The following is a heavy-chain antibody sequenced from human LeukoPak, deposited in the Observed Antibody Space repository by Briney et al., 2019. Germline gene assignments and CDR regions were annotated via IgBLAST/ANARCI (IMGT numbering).Heavy chain of an antibody. CDR3: ARDSSGPRD. CDR1: EFTVSSNY. CDR2: IYTSGGT. J-gene: IGHJ4*02. D-gene: IGHD3-10*01. V-gene: IGHV3-66*01. Sequence: GESLRLSCAASEFTVSSNYVSWVRQAPGKGLEWVSVIYTSGGTYYADSVKGRFIISRDSSKNTMFLQMNSLRAEDTAVYYCARDSSGPRDWGQGTLVTVSS.